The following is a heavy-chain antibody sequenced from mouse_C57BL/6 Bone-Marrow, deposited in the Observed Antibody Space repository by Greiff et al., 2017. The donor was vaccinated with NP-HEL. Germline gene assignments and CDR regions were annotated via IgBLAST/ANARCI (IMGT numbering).Heavy chain of an antibody. V-gene: IGHV5-12*01. CDR3: ARLGYYYGSSHFDY. Sequence: EVQGVESGGGLVQPGGSLKLSCAASGFTFSDYYMYWVRQTPEKRLEWVAYISNGGGSTYYPDTVKGRFTISSDNAKNTLYLQMSRLKSEDTAMYYCARLGYYYGSSHFDYWGQGTTLTVSS. CDR2: ISNGGGST. D-gene: IGHD1-1*01. CDR1: GFTFSDYY. J-gene: IGHJ2*01.